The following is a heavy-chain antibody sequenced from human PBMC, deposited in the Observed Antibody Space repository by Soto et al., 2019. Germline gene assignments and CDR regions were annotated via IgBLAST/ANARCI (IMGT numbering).Heavy chain of an antibody. Sequence: SETLSLTCAVYGGSISSYYWSWIRQPPGKGLELIGYIYYSGSTNYNPSLKSRVTISVDTSKNQFSLKLSSVTAADTAVYYCARVRRGRWLQSEDFDPWGQGTLVTVSS. D-gene: IGHD1-26*01. J-gene: IGHJ5*02. CDR1: GGSISSYY. CDR2: IYYSGST. CDR3: ARVRRGRWLQSEDFDP. V-gene: IGHV4-59*01.